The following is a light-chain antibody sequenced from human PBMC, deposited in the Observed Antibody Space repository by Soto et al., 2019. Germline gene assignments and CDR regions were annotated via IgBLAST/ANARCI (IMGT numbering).Light chain of an antibody. CDR2: LNSDGSH. Sequence: QSVLTQSPSASASLGASVKLTCTLSSGHSSYAIAWHQQQPEKGPRYLMKLNSDGSHSKGDGIPDRFSGSSSGAERYLTISSLQSEDEADYYCQTGGTGHAVFGGGTQLTVL. V-gene: IGLV4-69*01. J-gene: IGLJ7*01. CDR3: QTGGTGHAV. CDR1: SGHSSYA.